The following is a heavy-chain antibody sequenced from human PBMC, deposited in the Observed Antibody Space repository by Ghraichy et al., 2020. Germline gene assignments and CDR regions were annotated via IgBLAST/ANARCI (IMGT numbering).Heavy chain of an antibody. CDR1: GGSFSGYY. V-gene: IGHV4-34*01. CDR2: INHSGST. D-gene: IGHD2-2*01. CDR3: ARVVGWWFDP. Sequence: SQTLSLTCAVYGGSFSGYYWSWIRQPPGKGLEWIGEINHSGSTNYNPSLKSRVTISVDTSKNQFSLKLSSVTAADTAVYYCARVVGWWFDPWGQGTLVTVSS. J-gene: IGHJ5*02.